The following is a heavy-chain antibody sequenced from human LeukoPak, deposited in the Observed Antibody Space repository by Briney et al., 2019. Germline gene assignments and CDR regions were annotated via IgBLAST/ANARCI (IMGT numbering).Heavy chain of an antibody. CDR1: GLIVSSTY. J-gene: IGHJ4*02. CDR3: ASLARDY. CDR2: IHNDGST. D-gene: IGHD3-3*02. Sequence: GGSLRLSCAVSGLIVSSTYMTWVRQAPGKGLEWVSVIHNDGSTYHADSVKGRFTISRDNSKNTLYLQMNSLRGEDTAAYYCASLARDYWGQGTLVTVSS. V-gene: IGHV3-53*01.